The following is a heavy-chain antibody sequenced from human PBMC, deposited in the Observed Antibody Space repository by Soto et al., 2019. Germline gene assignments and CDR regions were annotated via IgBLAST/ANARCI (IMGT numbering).Heavy chain of an antibody. J-gene: IGHJ6*02. CDR1: SGPTSSHN. D-gene: IGHD1-1*01. V-gene: IGHV4-59*08. CDR3: VRQGIGNLHGLVDV. Sequence: QVQLQQSGPGLVKPSETLSLTCSVSSGPTSSHNWGWIRQTPGRGLEWIGYVYSTGGTRYNPSLISRVTISADTSTNHISLTLTSVTAADTAVYYCVRQGIGNLHGLVDVWGQGTTVRVSS. CDR2: VYSTGGT.